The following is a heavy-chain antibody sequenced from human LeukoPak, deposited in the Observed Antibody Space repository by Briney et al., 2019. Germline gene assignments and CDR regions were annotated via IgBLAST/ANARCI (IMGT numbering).Heavy chain of an antibody. CDR1: GGSISSSSYY. CDR2: IYYSGSP. D-gene: IGHD1-1*01. V-gene: IGHV4-39*07. Sequence: SETLSLTCTVSGGSISSSSYYWGWIRQPPGKGLEWIGSIYYSGSPYYNPSLKSRVTISMDTSENQFSLKLSSVTAADTAMYYCARGNREELEIDFWGQGTLVTVSS. CDR3: ARGNREELEIDF. J-gene: IGHJ4*02.